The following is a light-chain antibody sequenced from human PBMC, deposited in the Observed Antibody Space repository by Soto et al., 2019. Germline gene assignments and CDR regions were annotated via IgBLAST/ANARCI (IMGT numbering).Light chain of an antibody. CDR2: AAS. CDR3: QQGSNFPFT. J-gene: IGKJ4*01. Sequence: DIPMTQSPASVSASVGDRVTITCRASQDINSWLAWYQQKPGIAPKLVISAASTLESGVPSRFSGSGSGTDFTLTISSLQPDDFATYYCQQGSNFPFTFGGGTKVQSK. V-gene: IGKV1-12*02. CDR1: QDINSW.